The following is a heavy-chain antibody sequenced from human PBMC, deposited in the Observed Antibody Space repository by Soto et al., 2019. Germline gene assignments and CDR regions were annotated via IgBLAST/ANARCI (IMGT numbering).Heavy chain of an antibody. D-gene: IGHD6-19*01. CDR2: ISGSGGST. CDR1: GFTFSSYA. CDR3: AKDRRYSSGFKYGH. J-gene: IGHJ4*02. V-gene: IGHV3-23*01. Sequence: GGSLRLSCAASGFTFSSYAMSWVGQAPGKGLKWVSAISGSGGSTYYADAVKGRFTISRDNSKNTLYLQMNSLRAEDTAVYYCAKDRRYSSGFKYGHWGQGTLVTLSS.